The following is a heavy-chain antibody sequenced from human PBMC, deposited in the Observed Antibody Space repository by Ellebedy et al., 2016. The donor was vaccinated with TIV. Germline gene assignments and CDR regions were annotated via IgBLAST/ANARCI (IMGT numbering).Heavy chain of an antibody. Sequence: ASVKVSCKASGYSFTSNGISWVRQAPGQGLEWMGWISVHNGNTNYAQKFRGRVTMTRDTSISTAYMELSRLRSDDTAVYYCARDFYGDRYYNWFDPWGQGTLVTVSS. CDR2: ISVHNGNT. V-gene: IGHV1-18*01. CDR3: ARDFYGDRYYNWFDP. D-gene: IGHD4-17*01. J-gene: IGHJ5*02. CDR1: GYSFTSNG.